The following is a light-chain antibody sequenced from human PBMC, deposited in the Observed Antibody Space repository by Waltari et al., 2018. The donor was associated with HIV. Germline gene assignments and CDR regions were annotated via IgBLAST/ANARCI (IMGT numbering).Light chain of an antibody. Sequence: QSALTQPASVSGSPGQSITISCTGTSSDVGSYNFVSWDQQHPGNAPKLIIYEGDKRPSGVSYRFSGSKSGSTASLTISGLQAEDEADYYCCSYAGSSTYVVFGGGTQLTVL. CDR2: EGD. CDR3: CSYAGSSTYVV. J-gene: IGLJ2*01. V-gene: IGLV2-23*01. CDR1: SSDVGSYNF.